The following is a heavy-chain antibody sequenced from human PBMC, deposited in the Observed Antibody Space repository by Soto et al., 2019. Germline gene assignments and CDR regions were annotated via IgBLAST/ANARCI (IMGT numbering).Heavy chain of an antibody. Sequence: GASVKVSCKASGYNFPTYAMHWLRQAPEEGLEWMGWINVGNGETKYSQKFQGRVTITRDTSATTAYMELSSLRSEDTAVYYCAREHFFNILTGYPKGWFDPWGQGTLVTVSS. CDR1: GYNFPTYA. CDR3: AREHFFNILTGYPKGWFDP. J-gene: IGHJ5*02. CDR2: INVGNGET. D-gene: IGHD3-9*01. V-gene: IGHV1-3*01.